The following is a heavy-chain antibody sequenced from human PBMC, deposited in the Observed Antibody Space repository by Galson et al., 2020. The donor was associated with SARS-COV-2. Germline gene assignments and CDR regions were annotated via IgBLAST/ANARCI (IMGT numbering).Heavy chain of an antibody. CDR2: IYYSGST. CDR1: GGSINSYY. CDR3: ARRSPYCSSTSCYHWFDP. D-gene: IGHD2-2*01. J-gene: IGHJ5*02. Sequence: SQTLSLTCTVSGGSINSYYWSWIRQPPGKGLEWIGYIYYSGSTNYNPSLKSRVTISVDTSKNQFSLKLSSVTAADTAVYYCARRSPYCSSTSCYHWFDPWGQGTLVTVSS. V-gene: IGHV4-59*08.